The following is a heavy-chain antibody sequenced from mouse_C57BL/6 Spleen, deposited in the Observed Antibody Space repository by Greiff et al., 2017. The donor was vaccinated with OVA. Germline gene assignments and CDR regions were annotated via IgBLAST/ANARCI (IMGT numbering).Heavy chain of an antibody. CDR1: GFTFSDYY. D-gene: IGHD1-2*01. CDR3: ARGPLLRFDY. J-gene: IGHJ2*01. V-gene: IGHV5-16*01. Sequence: EVKVVESEGGLVQPGSSMKLSCTASGFTFSDYYMAWVRQVPEKGLEWVANINYDGSSTYYLDSLKSRFIISRDNAKNILYLQMSSLKSEDTATYYCARGPLLRFDYWGQGTTLTVSS. CDR2: INYDGSST.